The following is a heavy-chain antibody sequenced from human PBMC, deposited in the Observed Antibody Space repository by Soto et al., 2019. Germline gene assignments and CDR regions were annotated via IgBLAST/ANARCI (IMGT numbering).Heavy chain of an antibody. D-gene: IGHD3-10*01. V-gene: IGHV4-34*01. CDR1: GGSFSGYY. Sequence: PSETLSLTCAVYGGSFSGYYWSWIRQPPGKGLEWIGEINHSGSTNYNPSLKSRVTISVDTSKNQFSLKLSSVTAADTAVYYCARGLFFSVGYYGSSSYYYRPYYFDYWGQGTLVTVSS. CDR3: ARGLFFSVGYYGSSSYYYRPYYFDY. CDR2: INHSGST. J-gene: IGHJ4*02.